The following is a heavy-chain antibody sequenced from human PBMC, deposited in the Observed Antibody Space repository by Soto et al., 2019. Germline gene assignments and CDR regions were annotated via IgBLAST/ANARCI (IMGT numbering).Heavy chain of an antibody. CDR1: GYTFTSYV. Sequence: ASVKVSCKTSGYTFTSYVISWVRQAPGQGLEWMGWISAYSGYTDYAQKLQGRVTMTTDTSTSTAYMELRSLRSDDTAVYYCARGTTVTTPYYYMDVWGKGTPVTVS. CDR2: ISAYSGYT. J-gene: IGHJ6*03. D-gene: IGHD4-4*01. CDR3: ARGTTVTTPYYYMDV. V-gene: IGHV1-18*01.